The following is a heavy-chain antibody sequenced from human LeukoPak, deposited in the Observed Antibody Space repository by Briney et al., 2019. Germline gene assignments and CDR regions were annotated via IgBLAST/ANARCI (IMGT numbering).Heavy chain of an antibody. D-gene: IGHD6-13*01. CDR2: IYTSGST. J-gene: IGHJ6*02. CDR3: ARTGYSSSWYSAGYYYYGMDV. V-gene: IGHV4-4*07. Sequence: SETLSLTCTVSGGSISSYYWSWIRQPAGKGLEWIGRIYTSGSTNYNPSLKSRVTMSVDTSKNQFSLKLSSVTAADTAVYYCARTGYSSSWYSAGYYYYGMDVWGQGTTVTVSS. CDR1: GGSISSYY.